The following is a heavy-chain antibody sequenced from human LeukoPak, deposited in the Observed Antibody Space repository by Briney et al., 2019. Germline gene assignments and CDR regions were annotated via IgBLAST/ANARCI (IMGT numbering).Heavy chain of an antibody. CDR2: ISAYNGNT. V-gene: IGHV1-18*01. CDR3: ARVGSIAAAGTPFSGY. Sequence: ASVKVSSKASGYTFTSYGISWVRQAPGQGLEWMGWISAYNGNTNYAQKLQGRVTMTTDTSTSTAYMELRSLRSDDTAVYYCARVGSIAAAGTPFSGYWGQGTLVTVSS. D-gene: IGHD6-13*01. J-gene: IGHJ4*02. CDR1: GYTFTSYG.